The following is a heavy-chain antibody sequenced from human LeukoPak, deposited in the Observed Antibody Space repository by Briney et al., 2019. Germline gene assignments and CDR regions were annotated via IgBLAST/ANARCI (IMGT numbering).Heavy chain of an antibody. J-gene: IGHJ4*02. V-gene: IGHV1-18*04. Sequence: ASVKVSRKASGYIFTNYGIIWVRQAPGQGLEWMGWISGYNGDTNYPQKLQGRVTMTTDTSTSTAYMELRSLRSDDTAVYYCARVHPLSSGCYYDYWGQGTLVTVSS. CDR2: ISGYNGDT. D-gene: IGHD1-26*01. CDR1: GYIFTNYG. CDR3: ARVHPLSSGCYYDY.